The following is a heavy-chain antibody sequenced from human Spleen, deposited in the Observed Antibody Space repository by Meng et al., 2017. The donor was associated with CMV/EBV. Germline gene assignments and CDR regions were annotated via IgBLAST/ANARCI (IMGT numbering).Heavy chain of an antibody. Sequence: LQQWGAGLLKSSDTLSLDCAVYGRSFSGYYWTWVRQPPGKGLEWIGEINHSGRTNYNPSLKSRVTISVDTSKNQFSLKLTSVTAADTAIYYCARSRDWSGYSPLDYWGQETLVTVSS. V-gene: IGHV4-34*01. CDR3: ARSRDWSGYSPLDY. D-gene: IGHD3-3*01. CDR2: INHSGRT. J-gene: IGHJ4*02. CDR1: GRSFSGYY.